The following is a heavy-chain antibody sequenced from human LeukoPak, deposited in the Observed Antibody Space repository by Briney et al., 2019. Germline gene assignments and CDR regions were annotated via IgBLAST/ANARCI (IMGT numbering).Heavy chain of an antibody. J-gene: IGHJ4*02. CDR1: GYTFTSYA. V-gene: IGHV1-3*01. D-gene: IGHD5-12*01. CDR2: INAGNGNT. CDR3: ARDKYSGYAARGEFDY. Sequence: ASVKVSCKASGYTFTSYAMHWVRQAPGQRLEWMGWINAGNGNTKYSQKFQGRVTITRDTSASTAYMELSSLRSEDTAVYYCARDKYSGYAARGEFDYWGQGTLVTVSS.